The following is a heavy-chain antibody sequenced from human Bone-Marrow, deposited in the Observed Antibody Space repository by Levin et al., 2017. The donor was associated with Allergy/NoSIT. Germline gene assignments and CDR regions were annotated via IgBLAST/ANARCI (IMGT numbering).Heavy chain of an antibody. J-gene: IGHJ4*02. CDR3: ARIGIYRYFDY. V-gene: IGHV4-4*07. Sequence: SETLSLTCTVSGGSIRSYYWSWIRQPAGKGLEWIGRIFPSGTTSYNPSLKRRVTLSVDTSKNHFSLNLNSVTAADTAVYYCARIGIYRYFDYWGQGPLVTVSS. CDR2: IFPSGTT. D-gene: IGHD1-14*01. CDR1: GGSIRSYY.